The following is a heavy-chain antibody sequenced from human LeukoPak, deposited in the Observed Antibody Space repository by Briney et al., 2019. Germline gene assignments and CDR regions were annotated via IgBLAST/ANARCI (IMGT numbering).Heavy chain of an antibody. V-gene: IGHV5-51*01. CDR2: IYPGDSDT. CDR3: ARDGFYGSGSYWDAFDI. Sequence: GESLKISCKGSGYTFTNYWIGWVRQMPGKGLEFMGIIYPGDSDTRYSPSFQGQVTISVDKSINTAYLQWSSLKASDSAMYYCARDGFYGSGSYWDAFDIWGQGTMVTVSS. D-gene: IGHD3-10*01. CDR1: GYTFTNYW. J-gene: IGHJ3*02.